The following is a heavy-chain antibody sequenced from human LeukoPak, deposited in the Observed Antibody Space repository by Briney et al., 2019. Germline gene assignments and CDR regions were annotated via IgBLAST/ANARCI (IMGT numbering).Heavy chain of an antibody. CDR1: GFTFSNYA. J-gene: IGHJ4*02. Sequence: GGTLRLSCAASGFTFSNYAMNWVRQAPGKGLEWVSVISGSGNNRYYADSVKGRFTISRDNSKNTLYLQMNSLRAEDTAVYYCARRAGGYSHPYDYWGQGVLVTVSS. CDR2: ISGSGNNR. V-gene: IGHV3-23*01. CDR3: ARRAGGYSHPYDY. D-gene: IGHD4-23*01.